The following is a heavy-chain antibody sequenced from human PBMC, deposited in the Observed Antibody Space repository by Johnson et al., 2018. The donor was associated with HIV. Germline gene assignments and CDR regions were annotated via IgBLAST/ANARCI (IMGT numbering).Heavy chain of an antibody. CDR3: VREGDSSGMVFLDAFDI. D-gene: IGHD3-22*01. CDR2: ISSSGSTR. V-gene: IGHV3-48*04. J-gene: IGHJ3*02. Sequence: VQLMESGGGVVQPGRSLRLSCAASGFTFSSYAMHWVRQAPGKGLEWISYISSSGSTRYYADSVKGRFTISRDNAKKSLYLQMNSLRAEDTAVYYCVREGDSSGMVFLDAFDIWGQGTMVTVSS. CDR1: GFTFSSYA.